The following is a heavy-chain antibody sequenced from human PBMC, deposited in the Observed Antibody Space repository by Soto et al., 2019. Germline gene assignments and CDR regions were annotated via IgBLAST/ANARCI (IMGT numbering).Heavy chain of an antibody. CDR1: GGSIRVQSYY. CDR2: SYYSGTS. Sequence: ETLSLTFTVSGGSIRVQSYYWTWIRQTPGKGLEWFGSSYYSGTSYFNPALKGRVTISVDTSTNQFSLRLTSVTAADTAVYYCTRRYNWNDYYFHXRGRGTLVTVSX. D-gene: IGHD1-20*01. V-gene: IGHV4-39*01. J-gene: IGHJ1*01. CDR3: TRRYNWNDYYFHX.